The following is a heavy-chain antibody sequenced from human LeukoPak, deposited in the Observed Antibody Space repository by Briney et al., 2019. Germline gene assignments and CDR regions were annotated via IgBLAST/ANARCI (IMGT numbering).Heavy chain of an antibody. D-gene: IGHD3-16*01. Sequence: GSLRLSCAASGFPFSSYWMSWVRQAPGKGLEWVANIKQDGSEKYYVDSVKGRFTISRDNAKNSLYLQMNSLRAEDTAVYYCARDLAVMWYWGQGTLVTVSS. V-gene: IGHV3-7*01. CDR3: ARDLAVMWY. CDR2: IKQDGSEK. CDR1: GFPFSSYW. J-gene: IGHJ4*02.